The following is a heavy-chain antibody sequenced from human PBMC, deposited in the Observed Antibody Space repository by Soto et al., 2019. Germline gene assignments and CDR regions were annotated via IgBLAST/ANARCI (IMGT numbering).Heavy chain of an antibody. J-gene: IGHJ4*02. V-gene: IGHV3-7*01. CDR3: AKVPRWTWFRAAFDI. D-gene: IGHD3-10*01. Sequence: GGSLRLSCAASGFTFRDYCMTWVRQAPGKGLQWVATIKKDGSDKYYLDSLKGRFTISRDNANNSLYLQMSSLGAEDTAVYYCAKVPRWTWFRAAFDIWGQGTLVTVSS. CDR1: GFTFRDYC. CDR2: IKKDGSDK.